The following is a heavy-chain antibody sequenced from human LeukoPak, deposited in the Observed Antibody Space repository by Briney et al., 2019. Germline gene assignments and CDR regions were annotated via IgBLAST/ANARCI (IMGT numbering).Heavy chain of an antibody. CDR3: ASAPLHSSGYYPDY. CDR1: GFTFGDYY. Sequence: GGSLRLSCAASGFTFGDYYMNWIRQAPGKGLEWVSYISSSGDSIYYADSVKGRFTISRDNAKNPLYLQMNSLRAEDTAVYYCASAPLHSSGYYPDYWGQGTLVTVSS. CDR2: ISSSGDSI. V-gene: IGHV3-11*01. D-gene: IGHD3-22*01. J-gene: IGHJ4*02.